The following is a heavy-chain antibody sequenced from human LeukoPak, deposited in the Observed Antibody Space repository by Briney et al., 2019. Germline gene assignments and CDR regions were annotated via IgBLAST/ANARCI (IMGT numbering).Heavy chain of an antibody. Sequence: GSLRLSCAASGFTFSSYWMSWVRQAPGKGLEWVANIKQDGSEKYYVDSVKGRFTISRDNAKNSLYLQMNSLRAEDTAVYYCARVGQQLEREAFDIWGQGTMVTVSS. V-gene: IGHV3-7*01. CDR3: ARVGQQLEREAFDI. J-gene: IGHJ3*02. CDR1: GFTFSSYW. CDR2: IKQDGSEK. D-gene: IGHD6-13*01.